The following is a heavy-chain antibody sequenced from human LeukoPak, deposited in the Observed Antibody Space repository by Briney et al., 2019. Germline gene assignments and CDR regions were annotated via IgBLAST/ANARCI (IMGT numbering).Heavy chain of an antibody. J-gene: IGHJ4*02. CDR1: GGTFSSYA. D-gene: IGHD3-22*01. CDR2: IIPIFGTA. CDR3: ARDRDPFHDSSGYLFDY. V-gene: IGHV1-69*01. Sequence: SVKVSCKASGGTFSSYAISWVRQAPGQGLEWTGGIIPIFGTANYAQKFQGRVTITADESTSTAYMELSSLRSEDTAVYYCARDRDPFHDSSGYLFDYWGQGTLVTVSS.